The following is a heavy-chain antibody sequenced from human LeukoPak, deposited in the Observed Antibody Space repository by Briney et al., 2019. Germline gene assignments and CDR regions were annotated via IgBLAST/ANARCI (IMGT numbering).Heavy chain of an antibody. Sequence: SETRSLTCTVSGGSISSYYWSWIRQPPGKGLEWIGYIYYSGSTNYNPSLKSRVTISVDTSKNQFSLKLSSVTAADTAVYYCARLGIAAAANWFDPWGQGTLVTVSS. V-gene: IGHV4-59*12. CDR1: GGSISSYY. D-gene: IGHD6-13*01. CDR3: ARLGIAAAANWFDP. CDR2: IYYSGST. J-gene: IGHJ5*02.